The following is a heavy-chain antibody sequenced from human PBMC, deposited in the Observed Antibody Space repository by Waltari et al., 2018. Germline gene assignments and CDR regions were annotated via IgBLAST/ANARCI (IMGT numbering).Heavy chain of an antibody. V-gene: IGHV4-39*07. CDR1: GGSIRSSSYS. CDR3: GRLRRDWIGPDAFDI. J-gene: IGHJ3*02. Sequence: QLQLQESGPGLVKPSETLSLTCTVSGGSIRSSSYSWGWSRRPPGKGLGWIGSIYYSGSTYYNPSLKSRVTISVDTSKNQFSLKLSSVTAADTAVYYCGRLRRDWIGPDAFDIWGQGTMVTVSS. CDR2: IYYSGST. D-gene: IGHD5-12*01.